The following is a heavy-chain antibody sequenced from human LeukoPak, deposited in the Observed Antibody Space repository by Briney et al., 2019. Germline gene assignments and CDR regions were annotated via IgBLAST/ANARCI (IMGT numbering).Heavy chain of an antibody. CDR2: IYHSGST. J-gene: IGHJ6*03. V-gene: IGHV4-38-2*02. CDR1: GYSISSGYY. D-gene: IGHD5-12*01. CDR3: ARYSGYDIYYYYYMDV. Sequence: SETLSLTCTVSGYSISSGYYWGWIRQPPGKGLEWIGSIYHSGSTYYNPSLKSRVTISVDTSKNQFSLKLSSVTAADTAVYYCARYSGYDIYYYYYMDVWGKGTTVTVSS.